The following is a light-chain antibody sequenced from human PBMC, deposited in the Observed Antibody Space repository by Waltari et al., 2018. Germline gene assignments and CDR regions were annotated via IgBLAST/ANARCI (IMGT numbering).Light chain of an antibody. J-gene: IGLJ3*02. Sequence: QSVLTQPPSTSGTHGQTVTISCSGSSSNIGTNTVPWYQQFPGTAPNVLVFANYHRPPGVPNRFSASKSGTSASLVISGLQSEDEGDYFCAAWDDSLIGRVFGGGTTLTVL. V-gene: IGLV1-44*01. CDR3: AAWDDSLIGRV. CDR2: ANY. CDR1: SSNIGTNT.